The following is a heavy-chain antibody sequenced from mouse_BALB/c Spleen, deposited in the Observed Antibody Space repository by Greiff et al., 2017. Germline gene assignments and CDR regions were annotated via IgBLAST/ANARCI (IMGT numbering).Heavy chain of an antibody. CDR2: ISSGSSTI. D-gene: IGHD1-1*01. CDR3: ARGELTLDY. Sequence: EVKLMESGGGLVQPGGSRKLSCAASGFTFSSFGMHWVRQAPEKGLEWVAYISSGSSTIYYADTVKGRFTISRDNPKNTLFLQMTSLRSEDTAMYYCARGELTLDYWGQGTTLTVSS. J-gene: IGHJ2*01. CDR1: GFTFSSFG. V-gene: IGHV5-17*02.